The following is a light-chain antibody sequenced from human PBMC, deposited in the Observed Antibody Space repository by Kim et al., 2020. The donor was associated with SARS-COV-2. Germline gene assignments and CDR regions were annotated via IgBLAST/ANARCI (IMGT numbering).Light chain of an antibody. J-gene: IGKJ1*01. Sequence: VSPGERATHSCRASQNINYNLVWYQQKPGQTPRLLIYDASTRATGIPASFSGSGSGTEFTLTISGLQSEDFAVYYCQQYNNWPWTFGQGTKVDIK. CDR3: QQYNNWPWT. CDR1: QNINYN. V-gene: IGKV3-15*01. CDR2: DAS.